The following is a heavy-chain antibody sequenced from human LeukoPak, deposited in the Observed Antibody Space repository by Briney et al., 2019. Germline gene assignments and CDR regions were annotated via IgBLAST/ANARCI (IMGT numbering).Heavy chain of an antibody. CDR1: GFTFSSYW. Sequence: GGSLRLSCAASGFTFSSYWMSWVRQAPGKGLEWVANIKQDGSEKYYVDSVKGRFAISRDNARNSLYLQMNSLRAEDTAAYYCASLLAVAGTDFDYWGQGTLVIVSS. D-gene: IGHD6-19*01. CDR2: IKQDGSEK. CDR3: ASLLAVAGTDFDY. J-gene: IGHJ4*02. V-gene: IGHV3-7*01.